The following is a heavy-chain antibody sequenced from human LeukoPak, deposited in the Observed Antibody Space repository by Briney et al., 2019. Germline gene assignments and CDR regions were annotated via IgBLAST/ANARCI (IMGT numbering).Heavy chain of an antibody. CDR1: GGSINGFY. D-gene: IGHD5-18*01. J-gene: IGHJ4*02. V-gene: IGHV4-59*08. Sequence: SETLSLTCSVSGGSINGFYWGWIRQPPGKGLEWIGYVHHSGDTNYNRYLKRGANISVDTSKNQFSLNLNSVTAADSAVYYCARHRHGNNFGYDYWCQGTLVTVSS. CDR2: VHHSGDT. CDR3: ARHRHGNNFGYDY.